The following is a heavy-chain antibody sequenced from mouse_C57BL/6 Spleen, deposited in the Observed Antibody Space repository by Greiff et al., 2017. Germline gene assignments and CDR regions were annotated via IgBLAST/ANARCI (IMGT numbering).Heavy chain of an antibody. CDR3: SMGLTTLVAPFAY. V-gene: IGHV1-80*01. J-gene: IGHJ3*01. D-gene: IGHD1-1*01. Sequence: QVQLQQSGAELVKPGASVKISCKASGYAFSSYWMNWVKQRPGKGLEWIGQIYPGDGDTNYNGKFKGKATLTADKSSSTAYMQLSRLTSEASAVYFCSMGLTTLVAPFAYWGQGTLVTVSA. CDR1: GYAFSSYW. CDR2: IYPGDGDT.